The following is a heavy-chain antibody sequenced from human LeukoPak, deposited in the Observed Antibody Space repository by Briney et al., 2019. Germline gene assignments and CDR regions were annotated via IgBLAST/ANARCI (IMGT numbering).Heavy chain of an antibody. CDR1: GDSISSNNW. Sequence: SGTLSLTCAVSGDSISSNNWWSWVRQPPGKGLEWIGEIFHSGSTNYNPSLKSRVTISVDKSKNQFSLKLTSMTAADTAVYFCAREADRRYFDGFDYWGQGTLVTVSS. D-gene: IGHD3-9*01. J-gene: IGHJ4*02. CDR2: IFHSGST. V-gene: IGHV4-4*02. CDR3: AREADRRYFDGFDY.